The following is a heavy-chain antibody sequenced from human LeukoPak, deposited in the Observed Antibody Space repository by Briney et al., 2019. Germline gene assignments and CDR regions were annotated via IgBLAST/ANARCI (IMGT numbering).Heavy chain of an antibody. CDR3: VRGGGADRPYGLDV. D-gene: IGHD6-6*01. J-gene: IGHJ6*02. V-gene: IGHV3-74*01. CDR1: GFTFSSYE. Sequence: GGSLRLSCAASGFTFSSYEMNWVRQAPGKGPVWVSRINSDGTSTTYADPVKGRFTISRDSAKNTVYLQMNSLRAEDTAVYYCVRGGGADRPYGLDVWGQGTTVTVSS. CDR2: INSDGTST.